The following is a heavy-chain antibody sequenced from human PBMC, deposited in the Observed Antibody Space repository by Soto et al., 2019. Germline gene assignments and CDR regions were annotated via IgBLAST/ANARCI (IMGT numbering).Heavy chain of an antibody. Sequence: PGGSLRLSCTVSGFAFNNYGINWVRQAPGKGLEWVSSISKSDYTYYSDSVTGRSTISRDNAKNSVSLQMNTLRVEDMAVYYCAREDSIIIPAVSDFWGQGTLVTVSS. J-gene: IGHJ4*02. CDR1: GFAFNNYG. CDR3: AREDSIIIPAVSDF. V-gene: IGHV3-21*01. D-gene: IGHD2-2*01. CDR2: ISKSDYT.